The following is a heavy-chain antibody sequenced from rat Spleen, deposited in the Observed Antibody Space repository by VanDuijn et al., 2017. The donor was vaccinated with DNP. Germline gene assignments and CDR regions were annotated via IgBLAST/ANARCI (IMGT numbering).Heavy chain of an antibody. J-gene: IGHJ1*01. D-gene: IGHD3-1*01. CDR2: ISYSGTT. V-gene: IGHV3-1*01. CDR1: GYSITDNY. Sequence: EVQLQESGPGLVKPSQSLSLTCSVTGYSITDNYWGWIRNFPGNKMEGLGHISYSGTTNYNPSLKSRISITRDTSKNQFFLQLNSITTEDTATYYCATSPSLDWYFDFWGPGTMVTVSS. CDR3: ATSPSLDWYFDF.